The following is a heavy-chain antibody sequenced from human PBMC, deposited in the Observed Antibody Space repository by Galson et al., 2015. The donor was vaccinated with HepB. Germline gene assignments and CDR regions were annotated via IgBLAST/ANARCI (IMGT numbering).Heavy chain of an antibody. CDR1: GGTFSSYA. CDR2: IIPIFGTA. CDR3: ARDLGSYSNYYYYYYMDV. J-gene: IGHJ6*03. V-gene: IGHV1-69*13. Sequence: SVKVSCKASGGTFSSYAISWVRQAPGQGLEWMGGIIPIFGTANYAQKFQGRVTITADESTSTAYMELSSLRSEDTAVYYCARDLGSYSNYYYYYYMDVWGKGTTVTVSS. D-gene: IGHD4-11*01.